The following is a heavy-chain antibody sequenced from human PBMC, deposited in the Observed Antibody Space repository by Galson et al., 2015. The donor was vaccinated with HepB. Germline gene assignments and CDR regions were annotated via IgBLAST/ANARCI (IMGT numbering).Heavy chain of an antibody. Sequence: SLRLSCAASGFTFSSYAMHWVRQAPGKGLEWVAVISYDGSNKYYADSVKGRFTISRDNSKNTLYLQMNSLRAEDTAVYYCARGGMGICSSTSCYLYYYYYMDVWGKGTTVTVSS. CDR1: GFTFSSYA. CDR2: ISYDGSNK. V-gene: IGHV3-30-3*01. D-gene: IGHD2-2*01. J-gene: IGHJ6*03. CDR3: ARGGMGICSSTSCYLYYYYYMDV.